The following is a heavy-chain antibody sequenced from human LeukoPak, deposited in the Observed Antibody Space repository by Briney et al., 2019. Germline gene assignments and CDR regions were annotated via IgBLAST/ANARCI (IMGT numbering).Heavy chain of an antibody. Sequence: SETLSLTCTVSGGSISSSTYYWSWIRQPPGKGLEWIGYIYYNGNANYNPSLKSRVTISVDTSKSRFSLKLSSVTAADTAVYYCARREFDILTGYSTWYFDLWGRGTLVTVSS. V-gene: IGHV4-61*05. J-gene: IGHJ2*01. CDR1: GGSISSSTYY. CDR3: ARREFDILTGYSTWYFDL. D-gene: IGHD3-9*01. CDR2: IYYNGNA.